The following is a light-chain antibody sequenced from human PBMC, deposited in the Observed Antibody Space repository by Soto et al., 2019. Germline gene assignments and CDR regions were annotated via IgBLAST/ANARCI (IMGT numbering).Light chain of an antibody. Sequence: DIQMTQSPSSLSASVGDRVTITCRASQSISSYLNWYQQKPGKAPKRLIYAASSLQSGVPSRFSGSGSGTDFTLTISSLHPEDFATYYCQQSYSTPWTFGQGTKVEIK. CDR1: QSISSY. J-gene: IGKJ1*01. V-gene: IGKV1-39*01. CDR2: AAS. CDR3: QQSYSTPWT.